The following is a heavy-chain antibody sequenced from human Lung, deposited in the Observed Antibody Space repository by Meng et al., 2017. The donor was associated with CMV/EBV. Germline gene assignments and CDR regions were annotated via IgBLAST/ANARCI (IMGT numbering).Heavy chain of an antibody. CDR3: TRRSDVVD. Sequence: GGSXRLSCAASGFTFSGSAMHWVRQASGKGLEWVGSIRSKANRYATAYIESVKGRFTISRDDSRKTAYLQMSSLTTEDSAVYYCTRRSDVVDWGQGTLVTVSS. CDR2: IRSKANRYAT. CDR1: GFTFSGSA. J-gene: IGHJ4*02. D-gene: IGHD5-12*01. V-gene: IGHV3-73*01.